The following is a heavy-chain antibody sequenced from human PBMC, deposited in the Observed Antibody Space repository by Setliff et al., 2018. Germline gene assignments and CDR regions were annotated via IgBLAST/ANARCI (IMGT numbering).Heavy chain of an antibody. D-gene: IGHD5-18*01. J-gene: IGHJ5*02. V-gene: IGHV1-18*01. Sequence: ASVKVSCKASGYTFTSYDINWVRQATGQGLEWMGWINPYSDVTNYAQHLQGRVTMTADTSTSTAYMELRSLRSDDTAVYYCARGGNTYAFNWFDPWGQGTLVTVSS. CDR1: GYTFTSYD. CDR3: ARGGNTYAFNWFDP. CDR2: INPYSDVT.